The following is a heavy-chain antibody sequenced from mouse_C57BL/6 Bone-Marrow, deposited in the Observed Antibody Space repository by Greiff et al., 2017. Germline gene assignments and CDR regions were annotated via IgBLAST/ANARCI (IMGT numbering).Heavy chain of an antibody. V-gene: IGHV4-1*01. CDR2: INPDSSTT. CDR1: GFDFSSYW. CDR3: ARGVTTVEAYYFDY. J-gene: IGHJ2*01. D-gene: IGHD1-1*01. Sequence: EVQLVESGGGLVQPGGSLKLSCAASGFDFSSYWMSWVRRAPGKGLEWIGEINPDSSTTNYAPSLKDKFIISRDNAKNRVYLQMSKVRSEDTALYYCARGVTTVEAYYFDYWGQGTTLTVSA.